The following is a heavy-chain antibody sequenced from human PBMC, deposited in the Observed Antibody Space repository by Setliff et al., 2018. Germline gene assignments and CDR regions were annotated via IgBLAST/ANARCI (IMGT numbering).Heavy chain of an antibody. D-gene: IGHD2-21*01. CDR1: GFTFSSYA. CDR2: ISGSAQTT. V-gene: IGHV3-23*01. J-gene: IGHJ4*02. Sequence: PGGSLRLSCAASGFTFSSYAITWVRQAPGKGLEWVSMISGSAQTTYYADSVKGRFTISRDISKNTLYLQMNSLRPEDTAVYYCARGGDYCGGECYIPPPDSYWGQGTLVTVS. CDR3: ARGGDYCGGECYIPPPDSY.